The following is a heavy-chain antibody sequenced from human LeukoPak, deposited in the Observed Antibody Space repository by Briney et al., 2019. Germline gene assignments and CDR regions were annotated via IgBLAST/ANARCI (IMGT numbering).Heavy chain of an antibody. CDR2: ISFDGSYK. J-gene: IGHJ4*02. D-gene: IGHD6-19*01. V-gene: IGHV3-30*18. CDR1: GFTFSTYS. Sequence: PGGSLRLSCEASGFTFSTYSMHWVRQAPGKGLGWVAAISFDGSYKYYGDSVKGRLTISRDNSKNTLYLQMNSLRAEDTAVYYCAKRGLVEAVAAGRYGGFDYWGQGTLVTVSS. CDR3: AKRGLVEAVAAGRYGGFDY.